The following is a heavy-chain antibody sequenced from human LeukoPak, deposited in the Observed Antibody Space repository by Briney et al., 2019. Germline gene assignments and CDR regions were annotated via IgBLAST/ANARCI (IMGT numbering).Heavy chain of an antibody. V-gene: IGHV4-39*01. D-gene: IGHD1-26*01. CDR3: ARYSGSYYCYYYYMDV. J-gene: IGHJ6*03. CDR1: GGSISSSSYY. CDR2: IYYSGST. Sequence: SETLSLTCTVSGGSISSSSYYWGWIRQPPGKGLEWIGSIYYSGSTYYNPSLKSGVTISVDTSNNQFSLRLSSVTAADTAVYYCARYSGSYYCYYYYMDVWGKGTTVTVSS.